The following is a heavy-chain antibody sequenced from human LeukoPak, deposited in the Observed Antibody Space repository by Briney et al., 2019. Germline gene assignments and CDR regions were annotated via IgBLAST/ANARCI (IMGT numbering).Heavy chain of an antibody. CDR1: GFSFSGYG. J-gene: IGHJ4*02. CDR2: ICPTTTI. V-gene: IGHV3-48*02. CDR3: ARGQFRVDC. D-gene: IGHD5-24*01. Sequence: GGSLRLSCAASGFSFSGYGMNWVRRTPGKGLEWISYICPTTTIYYADSVKGRFTISRDNAKDSLYLQMNSLRDGDTAVYYCARGQFRVDCWGQGTLVTVSS.